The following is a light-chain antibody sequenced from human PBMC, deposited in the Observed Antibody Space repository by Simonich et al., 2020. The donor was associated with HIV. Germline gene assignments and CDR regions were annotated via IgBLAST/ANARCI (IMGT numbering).Light chain of an antibody. CDR1: QDISNY. CDR2: GAS. V-gene: IGKV1-33*01. CDR3: QQYNSYSPYT. J-gene: IGKJ2*01. Sequence: DIQMTQSPSSLSASVGDRVTITCQASQDISNYLNWYQQKPGKAPKLLIYGASNLESGVPSRFNGSGSWTDFTLTISSLQPDDFATYYCQQYNSYSPYTFGQGTKLEIK.